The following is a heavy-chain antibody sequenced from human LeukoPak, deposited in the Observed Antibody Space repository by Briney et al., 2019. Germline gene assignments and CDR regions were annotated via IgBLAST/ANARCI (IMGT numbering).Heavy chain of an antibody. Sequence: GGSLRLSCAASGFTFSSYAMHWVRQAPGKGLEWVAVVSYDGSNKYYADSVKGRFTISRDNSKNTLYLQMNSLRAEDTAVYYCATYCSSTSCYVVFDSWGQGTLVTVSS. D-gene: IGHD2-2*01. CDR1: GFTFSSYA. CDR3: ATYCSSTSCYVVFDS. J-gene: IGHJ4*02. V-gene: IGHV3-30*04. CDR2: VSYDGSNK.